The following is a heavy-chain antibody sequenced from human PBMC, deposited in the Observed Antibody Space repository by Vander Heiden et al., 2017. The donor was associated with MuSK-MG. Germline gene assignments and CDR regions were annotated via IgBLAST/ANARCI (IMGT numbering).Heavy chain of an antibody. J-gene: IGHJ4*02. CDR1: GGSFSGYY. CDR3: ARGRANDYGGNRYFDY. CDR2: INHSGST. D-gene: IGHD4-17*01. Sequence: QVQLQQWGAGLLKPSETLSLTCAVYGGSFSGYYWRWLRQPPGKKLEWIGEINHSGSTNYNPSLKSRVTISVDTSKNQFSLKLSSVTAADTAVYYCARGRANDYGGNRYFDYWGQGTLVTVSS. V-gene: IGHV4-34*01.